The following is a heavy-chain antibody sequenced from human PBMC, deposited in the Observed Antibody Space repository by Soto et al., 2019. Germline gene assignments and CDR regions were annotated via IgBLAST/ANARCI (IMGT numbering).Heavy chain of an antibody. V-gene: IGHV4-59*01. Sequence: SETLSLTCTVSGASISTYYWSWIRQPPGKGLEWIGYISYSGSTNYNPSLKSRVTISFDASKNEISLQVRSATAADAAVYYCARVLREYCSEGKCNGFAPRGQGTLVTVSS. CDR2: ISYSGST. CDR3: ARVLREYCSEGKCNGFAP. J-gene: IGHJ5*02. CDR1: GASISTYY. D-gene: IGHD2-15*01.